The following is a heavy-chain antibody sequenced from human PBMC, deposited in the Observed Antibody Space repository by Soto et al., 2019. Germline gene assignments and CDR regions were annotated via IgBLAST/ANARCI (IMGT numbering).Heavy chain of an antibody. CDR2: ISYDGSNK. V-gene: IGHV3-30*18. CDR3: AQGGIEMAK. J-gene: IGHJ4*02. D-gene: IGHD5-12*01. Sequence: QVQLVESGGGVVQPGRSLRLSCAASGFTFSSYGMHWVRQAPGKGLEWVAVISYDGSNKYYADSVKGRFTISRDNSKKTLYLQMNSLRAEDTAVYYCAQGGIEMAKWGQGTLVTVSS. CDR1: GFTFSSYG.